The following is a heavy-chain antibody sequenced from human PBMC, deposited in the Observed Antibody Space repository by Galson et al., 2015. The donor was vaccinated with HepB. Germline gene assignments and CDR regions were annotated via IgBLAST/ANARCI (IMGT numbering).Heavy chain of an antibody. V-gene: IGHV3-9*01. D-gene: IGHD6-6*01. J-gene: IGHJ4*02. CDR2: ISWNSGSI. CDR1: GFTFDDYA. Sequence: SLRLSCAASGFTFDDYAMHWVRQAPGKGLEWVSGISWNSGSIGYADSVKGRFTISRDNAKNSLYLQMNSLRAEDTALYYCAKVFSQYSSSPLFDYWGQGTLVTVSS. CDR3: AKVFSQYSSSPLFDY.